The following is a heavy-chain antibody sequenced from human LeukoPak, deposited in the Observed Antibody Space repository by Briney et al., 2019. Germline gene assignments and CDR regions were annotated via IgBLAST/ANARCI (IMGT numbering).Heavy chain of an antibody. J-gene: IGHJ4*02. CDR3: ARKRVAGASFDY. V-gene: IGHV4-34*01. D-gene: IGHD6-19*01. CDR1: GGSFSGYY. Sequence: PSETLSLTCAVYGGSFSGYYWSWIRQPPGKGLEWIGEINHSGSTNYNPSLKSRVTISVDTSKNQFSLKLSSVTAADTAVYYCARKRVAGASFDYWGQGTLVTVSS. CDR2: INHSGST.